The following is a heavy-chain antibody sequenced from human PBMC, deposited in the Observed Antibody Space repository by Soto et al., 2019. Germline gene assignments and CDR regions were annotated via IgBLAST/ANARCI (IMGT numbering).Heavy chain of an antibody. D-gene: IGHD3-16*01. CDR2: TRNKANSYTT. J-gene: IGHJ4*02. Sequence: PGGSLRLSCAASGFTFSDHYMDWVRQAPGKGLEWVGRTRNKANSYTTEYAASVKGRFTISRDDSKNSLYLQMNSLKTEDTAVYYCARRHGGDGYNPFDYWGQGTLVTVSS. V-gene: IGHV3-72*01. CDR3: ARRHGGDGYNPFDY. CDR1: GFTFSDHY.